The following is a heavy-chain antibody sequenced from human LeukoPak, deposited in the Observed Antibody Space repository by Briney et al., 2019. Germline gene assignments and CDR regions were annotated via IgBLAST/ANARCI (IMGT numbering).Heavy chain of an antibody. D-gene: IGHD1-26*01. CDR1: GFTFDDYA. Sequence: PGGSLRLSCAASGFTFDDYAMHWVRQAPGKGLEWVSGISWNSGSIGYADSVKGRFTISRDNAKNSLYLQMNSLRPEDTALYYCAKESDTGSYGEDWGQGTLVTVSS. V-gene: IGHV3-9*01. CDR2: ISWNSGSI. CDR3: AKESDTGSYGED. J-gene: IGHJ4*02.